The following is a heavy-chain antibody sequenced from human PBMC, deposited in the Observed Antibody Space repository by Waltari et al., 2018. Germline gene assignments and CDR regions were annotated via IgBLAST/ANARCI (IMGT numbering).Heavy chain of an antibody. J-gene: IGHJ4*02. Sequence: QVQLVQSGAAVKKPGASVKVSCKASGYTFTGYYMHWGGQAPGHGVEWRGGINPNSGGTNYAQKFQGRVTMTMDTSISTAYMELSMLRSDDTAVYYCALYPRLVMTPYYFDYWGQGTLVTVSS. CDR1: GYTFTGYY. CDR2: INPNSGGT. D-gene: IGHD6-13*01. V-gene: IGHV1-2*02. CDR3: ALYPRLVMTPYYFDY.